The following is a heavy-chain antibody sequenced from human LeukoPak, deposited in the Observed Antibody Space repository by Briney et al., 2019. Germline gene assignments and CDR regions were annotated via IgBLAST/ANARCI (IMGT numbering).Heavy chain of an antibody. CDR2: INHSGST. CDR3: AREVFTDYGDVG. V-gene: IGHV4-34*01. CDR1: GGSFSGYY. D-gene: IGHD4-17*01. Sequence: SETLSLTCAVYGGSFSGYYWSWIRQPPGKGLEWIGEINHSGSTYYNPSLKSRVTISVDTSKNQFSLKLSSVTAADTAVYYCAREVFTDYGDVGWGQGTLVTVSS. J-gene: IGHJ4*02.